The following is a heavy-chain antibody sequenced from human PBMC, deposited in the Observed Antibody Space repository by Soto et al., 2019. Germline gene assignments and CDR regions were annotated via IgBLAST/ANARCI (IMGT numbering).Heavy chain of an antibody. Sequence: GGSLRLSCAASGFTFSSYAMSWVRQAPGKGLEWVSAISGSGGSTYYADSVKGRFTISRDNSKNTLYLQMNSLGAEDTAVYYCAKDFGNYGSGSYYKANWFDPWGQGTLVTISS. J-gene: IGHJ5*02. CDR1: GFTFSSYA. D-gene: IGHD3-10*01. CDR2: ISGSGGST. CDR3: AKDFGNYGSGSYYKANWFDP. V-gene: IGHV3-23*01.